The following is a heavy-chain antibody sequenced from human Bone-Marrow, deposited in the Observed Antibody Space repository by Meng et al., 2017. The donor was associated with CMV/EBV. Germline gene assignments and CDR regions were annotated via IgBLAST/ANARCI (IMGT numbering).Heavy chain of an antibody. CDR2: IYYSGST. D-gene: IGHD3-10*01. CDR3: ARGARYSGSGSPFDY. J-gene: IGHJ4*02. CDR1: GGSISSSSYY. V-gene: IGHV4-39*01. Sequence: SETLSLTCTVSGGSISSSSYYWGWIRQPPGKGLEWIGRIYYSGSTYYNPSLKSRVTISVDTSKNQFSLKLSSVTAADTAVYYCARGARYSGSGSPFDYWGQGTLVTVSS.